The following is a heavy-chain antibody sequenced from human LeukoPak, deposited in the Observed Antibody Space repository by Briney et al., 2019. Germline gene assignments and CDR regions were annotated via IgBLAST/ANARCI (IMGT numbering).Heavy chain of an antibody. D-gene: IGHD3-22*01. CDR2: IYSGGRT. CDR3: ARDWDAWDSSNY. J-gene: IGHJ4*02. V-gene: IGHV3-66*01. Sequence: GGSLRLSCAASGFTVSSNYMSWVRQAPGKGLEWVSVIYSGGRTYYADSVKGRFTISRGNSKNTLYLQMNSLRAEDTAVYYCARDWDAWDSSNYWGQGTLVTVSS. CDR1: GFTVSSNY.